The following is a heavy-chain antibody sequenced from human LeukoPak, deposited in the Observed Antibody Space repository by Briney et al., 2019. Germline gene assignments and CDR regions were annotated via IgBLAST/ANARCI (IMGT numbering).Heavy chain of an antibody. V-gene: IGHV1-18*01. Sequence: ASVKVSCKASGYSFSTYGISWVRQAPGQGLEWMGWISVYNGNTNSAQNLQGRVTMTTDTSTSIVYMELRNLRSDDTAVYYCARVRCYDFWSGYCNWFDPWGQGTLVTVSS. CDR2: ISVYNGNT. CDR1: GYSFSTYG. CDR3: ARVRCYDFWSGYCNWFDP. J-gene: IGHJ5*02. D-gene: IGHD3-3*01.